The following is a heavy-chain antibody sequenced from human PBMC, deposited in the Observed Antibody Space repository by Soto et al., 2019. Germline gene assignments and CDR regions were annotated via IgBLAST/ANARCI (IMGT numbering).Heavy chain of an antibody. V-gene: IGHV4-59*02. CDR2: IYASGSP. Sequence: SETLSLTCTVSGGSVSSYQWNWIRQPPGQGLEWIGYIYASGSPYYNPSLKSRVTISADTSKNQISLKLTSPTAAETAVYYCARGVGSSPPQYWGRGTLVTVSS. D-gene: IGHD1-26*01. CDR1: GGSVSSYQ. J-gene: IGHJ4*02. CDR3: ARGVGSSPPQY.